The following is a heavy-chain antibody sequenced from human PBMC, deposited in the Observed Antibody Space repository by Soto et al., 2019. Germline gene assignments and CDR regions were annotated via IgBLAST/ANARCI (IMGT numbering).Heavy chain of an antibody. CDR2: IIPIFGTA. J-gene: IGHJ4*02. CDR3: ASDWAVAGKNFDY. D-gene: IGHD6-19*01. Sequence: QVQLVQSGAEVKKPGSSVKVSCKASGGTFSSYAISWVRQAPGQGLEWMGGIIPIFGTANYAQKFQGRVKITADDSTDTAYMELTSLRSEDTAVYYCASDWAVAGKNFDYWGQGSLVTVSS. V-gene: IGHV1-69*01. CDR1: GGTFSSYA.